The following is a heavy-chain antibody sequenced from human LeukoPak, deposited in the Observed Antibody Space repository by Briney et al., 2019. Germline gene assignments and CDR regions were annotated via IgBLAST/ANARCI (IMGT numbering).Heavy chain of an antibody. J-gene: IGHJ4*02. CDR2: INSDGSST. V-gene: IGHV3-74*01. CDR3: ARGGTSGSLIY. D-gene: IGHD1-26*01. Sequence: PVGSLRLSCAASGFTFSSYWMHWVRQAPGKGLVWVSRINSDGSSTSYADSVKGRFTISRDDAKNTLYLQMNSLRAEDTAVYYCARGGTSGSLIYWGQGTLVTVSS. CDR1: GFTFSSYW.